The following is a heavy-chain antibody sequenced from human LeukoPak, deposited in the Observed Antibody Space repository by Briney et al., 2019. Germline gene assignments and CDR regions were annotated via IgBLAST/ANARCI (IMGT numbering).Heavy chain of an antibody. D-gene: IGHD3-22*01. CDR2: IYSGGST. CDR1: GFTVSSNY. Sequence: GSLRLSCAASGFTVSSNYMSWVRQAPGKGLEWVSVIYSGGSTYYADSVKGRFTISRDNSKNTLYLQMNSLRAEDTAVYYCARVAPSSGYAFDIWGQGTMVTVSS. CDR3: ARVAPSSGYAFDI. V-gene: IGHV3-66*01. J-gene: IGHJ3*02.